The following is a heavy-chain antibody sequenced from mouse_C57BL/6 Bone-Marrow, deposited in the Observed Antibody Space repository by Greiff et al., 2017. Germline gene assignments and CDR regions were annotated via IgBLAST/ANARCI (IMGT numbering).Heavy chain of an antibody. D-gene: IGHD6-1*01. V-gene: IGHV5-12*01. CDR3: ARPYCSSAFAY. J-gene: IGHJ3*01. CDR2: ISNGGGST. CDR1: GFTFSDYY. Sequence: DVMLVESGGGLVQPGGSLKLSCAASGFTFSDYYMYWVRQTPEKRLEWVAYISNGGGSTYYPDTVKGRFTISRDNAKNTLYLQMSRLKSEDTTMDYCARPYCSSAFAYWGQGTLVTVSA.